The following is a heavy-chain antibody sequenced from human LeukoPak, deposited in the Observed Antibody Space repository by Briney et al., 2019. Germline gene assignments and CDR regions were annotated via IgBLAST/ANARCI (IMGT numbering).Heavy chain of an antibody. CDR2: ISSSSSYI. Sequence: GGSLRLSCAASGFTFSSYSMNWARQAPGKGLEWVSSISSSSSYIYYADSVKGRFTISRDNAKNSLYLQMNSLRAEDTAVYYCARDLVDYDSSGYYYTYYFDYWGQGTLITVSS. D-gene: IGHD3-22*01. J-gene: IGHJ4*02. CDR3: ARDLVDYDSSGYYYTYYFDY. V-gene: IGHV3-21*01. CDR1: GFTFSSYS.